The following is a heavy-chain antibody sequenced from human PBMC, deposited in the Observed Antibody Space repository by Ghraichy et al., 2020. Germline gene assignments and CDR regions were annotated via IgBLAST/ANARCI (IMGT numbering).Heavy chain of an antibody. Sequence: SETLSLTCAVYGESFNGYYWTWIRQPPGKGLEWIGEIHYSGNTNYDPSLRSRVTISVDTSKKEFSLRLPAVTAADTALYYCARGPWEREGYYRVSYGMDVWDQGTTVTVAS. CDR2: IHYSGNT. V-gene: IGHV4-34*01. CDR1: GESFNGYY. CDR3: ARGPWEREGYYRVSYGMDV. J-gene: IGHJ6*02. D-gene: IGHD3-3*01.